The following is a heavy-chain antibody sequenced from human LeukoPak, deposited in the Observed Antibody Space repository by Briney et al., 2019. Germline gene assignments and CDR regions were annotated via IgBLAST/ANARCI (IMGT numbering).Heavy chain of an antibody. CDR1: GGSTSSSSYY. J-gene: IGHJ3*02. V-gene: IGHV4-39*07. CDR2: IYYSGST. Sequence: PSETLSLTCTVSGGSTSSSSYYWGWIRQPPGKGLEWIGSIYYSGSTYYNPSLKSRVTISVDTSKNQFSLKLSSVTAADTAVYYCARVLRCYYDSSGYYYPGACAFDIWGQGTMVTVSS. CDR3: ARVLRCYYDSSGYYYPGACAFDI. D-gene: IGHD3-22*01.